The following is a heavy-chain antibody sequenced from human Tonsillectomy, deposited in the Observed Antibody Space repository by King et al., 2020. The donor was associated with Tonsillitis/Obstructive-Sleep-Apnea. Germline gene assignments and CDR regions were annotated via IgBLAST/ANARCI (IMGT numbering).Heavy chain of an antibody. V-gene: IGHV3-30*04. CDR3: ARDLYDFWSGDYGSLGY. Sequence: VQLVESGGGVVQPGRSLRLSCAASGFTFSSYAMHWVRQAPGKGLEWVAVISYDGSNKYYADSVKGRFTISRDNSKNTLYLQMNSLRAEDTAVYYCARDLYDFWSGDYGSLGYWGQGTLVTVSS. CDR1: GFTFSSYA. CDR2: ISYDGSNK. J-gene: IGHJ4*02. D-gene: IGHD3-3*01.